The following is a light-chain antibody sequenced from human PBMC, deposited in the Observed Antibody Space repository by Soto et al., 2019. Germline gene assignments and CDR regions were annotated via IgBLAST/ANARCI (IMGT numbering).Light chain of an antibody. Sequence: DIQMTQSPSTLSASVGDRVTITCRANESISTWVAWYQQKPGKAPKFLIYDASSLGSGVPSRFSGGGSGTEFTLTINSLQPDDFATYYCQQYKSYSTTFGQGTKVQS. CDR2: DAS. J-gene: IGKJ1*01. CDR1: ESISTW. CDR3: QQYKSYSTT. V-gene: IGKV1-5*01.